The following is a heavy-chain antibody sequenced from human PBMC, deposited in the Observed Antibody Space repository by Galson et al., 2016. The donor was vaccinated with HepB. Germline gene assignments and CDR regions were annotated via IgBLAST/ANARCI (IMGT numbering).Heavy chain of an antibody. CDR3: ARYYGVSGADC. Sequence: SLRLSCAASGFSFSSFAMHWVRQAPGKGLEWVAVISHTGTDQFYADSMKGRFTISRANAKNTLYLQMNSLRVDDTAVYYCARYYGVSGADCWGQGTLVTVSS. J-gene: IGHJ4*02. V-gene: IGHV3-30*03. D-gene: IGHD3-10*01. CDR1: GFSFSSFA. CDR2: ISHTGTDQ.